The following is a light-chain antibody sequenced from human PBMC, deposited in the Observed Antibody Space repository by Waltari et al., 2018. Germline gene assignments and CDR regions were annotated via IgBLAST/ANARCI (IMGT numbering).Light chain of an antibody. CDR2: WAS. CDR1: QSLLYSSNNKNY. Sequence: DIVMTQSPDSLSVSLGERATINCKSGQSLLYSSNNKNYLAWYQQKPGQPPRLLISWASTRESGVPDRFSGSGSGTDFTLTISSLQAEDVAIYYCQQRRNWPWTFGQGTRVEIK. CDR3: QQRRNWPWT. J-gene: IGKJ1*01. V-gene: IGKV4-1*01.